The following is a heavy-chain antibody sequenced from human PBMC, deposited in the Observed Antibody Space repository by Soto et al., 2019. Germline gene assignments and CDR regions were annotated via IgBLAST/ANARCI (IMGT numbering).Heavy chain of an antibody. D-gene: IGHD6-19*01. CDR3: AKDMGSTGTAVEFDC. CDR2: ISGSGGST. J-gene: IGHJ4*02. Sequence: EVQLLESGGGLVQPGGSLRLSCAASGFTFSSHAMNWVRQAPGKGLEWVSAISGSGGSTYYADSVKGRFTISRDNSKNTLYLQMNSLRAEDTAVYYCAKDMGSTGTAVEFDCWGQGTLVTVSS. CDR1: GFTFSSHA. V-gene: IGHV3-23*01.